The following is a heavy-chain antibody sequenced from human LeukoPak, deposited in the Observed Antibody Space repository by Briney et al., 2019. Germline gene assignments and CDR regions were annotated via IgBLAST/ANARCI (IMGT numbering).Heavy chain of an antibody. CDR3: AKDRRDTAMARGYYFDY. D-gene: IGHD5-18*01. CDR2: IYYDGSNK. Sequence: GGSLRLSCAASGFTFSCYGMHWVRQAPGKGVEWVAVIYYDGSNKYSADSVKGRFTISSDNSKNTLYLQMNSLRTEDTAVYYCAKDRRDTAMARGYYFDYWGQGTLVTVSS. V-gene: IGHV3-30*18. CDR1: GFTFSCYG. J-gene: IGHJ4*02.